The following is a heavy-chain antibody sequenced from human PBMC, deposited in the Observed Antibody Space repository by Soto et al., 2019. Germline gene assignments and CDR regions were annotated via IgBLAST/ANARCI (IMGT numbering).Heavy chain of an antibody. J-gene: IGHJ5*02. CDR2: IYYSGST. CDR1: GGSISSYY. D-gene: IGHD6-25*01. V-gene: IGHV4-59*01. CDR3: SSSSGWYNWFDP. Sequence: LSLTCTVSGGSISSYYWSCIRQPPGKGLEWIGYIYYSGSTNYSPSLKSRVTISVDTSKNQFSLKLSSVTAADTAVYYCSSSSGWYNWFDPWGQGTLVTVSS.